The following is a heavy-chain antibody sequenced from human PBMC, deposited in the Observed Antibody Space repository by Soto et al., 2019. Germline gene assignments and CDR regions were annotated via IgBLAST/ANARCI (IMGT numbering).Heavy chain of an antibody. V-gene: IGHV1-46*01. D-gene: IGHD5-18*01. CDR2: INPSGGST. CDR3: AREPVDTAMVDEFIWFDP. CDR1: GYTFTSYY. Sequence: ASVKVSCKASGYTFTSYYMHWVRQAPGQGLEWMGIINPSGGSTSYAQKFQGRVTMTRDTSTSTVYMELSSLRSEDTAVYYCAREPVDTAMVDEFIWFDPWGQGTLVTVSS. J-gene: IGHJ5*02.